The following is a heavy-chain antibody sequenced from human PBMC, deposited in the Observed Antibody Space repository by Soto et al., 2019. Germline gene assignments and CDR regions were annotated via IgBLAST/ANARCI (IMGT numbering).Heavy chain of an antibody. Sequence: LSLTCAVSGASVSDGSDFWSWIRQPPGKGLEWLGYLSYGGSTRYNPSLKSRVTISSDTSKNQFPLRLFSVTAADTALYYCARATGYSSTWYDSWCQGQLVTVSS. V-gene: IGHV4-61*01. CDR2: LSYGGST. J-gene: IGHJ5*01. CDR1: GASVSDGSDF. CDR3: ARATGYSSTWYDS. D-gene: IGHD6-13*01.